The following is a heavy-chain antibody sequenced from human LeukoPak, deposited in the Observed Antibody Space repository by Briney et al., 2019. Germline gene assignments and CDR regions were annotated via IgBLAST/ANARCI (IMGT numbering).Heavy chain of an antibody. D-gene: IGHD6-13*01. V-gene: IGHV4-39*07. J-gene: IGHJ4*02. Sequence: SETLSLTCTVSGGSISSSSYYWGWIRQPPGKGLEWIGSIYYSGSTYYNPSLKSRVTISVDTSKNQFSLKLSSVTAADTAVYYCARVPAAGDYFDYWGQGTLVTVSS. CDR1: GGSISSSSYY. CDR2: IYYSGST. CDR3: ARVPAAGDYFDY.